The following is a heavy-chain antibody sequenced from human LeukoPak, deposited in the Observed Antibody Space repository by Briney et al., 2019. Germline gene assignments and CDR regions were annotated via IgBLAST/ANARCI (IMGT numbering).Heavy chain of an antibody. CDR1: GYTFTSYG. D-gene: IGHD3-22*01. J-gene: IGHJ4*02. CDR2: ISAYNGNT. CDR3: ARGSRASNSSGYYYFDY. Sequence: ASVKVSCKASGYTFTSYGISWVRQAPGQGLEWMGWISAYNGNTNYAQKLQGRVTITADESTSTAYMELSSLRSEDTAVYYCARGSRASNSSGYYYFDYWGQGTLVTVSS. V-gene: IGHV1-18*01.